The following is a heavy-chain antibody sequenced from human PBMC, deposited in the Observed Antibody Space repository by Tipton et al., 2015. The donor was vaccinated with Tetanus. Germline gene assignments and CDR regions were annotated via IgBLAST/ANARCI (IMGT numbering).Heavy chain of an antibody. V-gene: IGHV3-23*01. Sequence: AASGLTFSSYAMSWVRQAPGKGLEWVSAISGSGGSTYYADSVKGRFTISRDNSKNTLYLQMNSLRAEDTAVYYCAKDILHYYDSSGYYYTRFDYWGQGTLVTVSS. D-gene: IGHD3-22*01. CDR1: GLTFSSYA. CDR3: AKDILHYYDSSGYYYTRFDY. CDR2: ISGSGGST. J-gene: IGHJ4*02.